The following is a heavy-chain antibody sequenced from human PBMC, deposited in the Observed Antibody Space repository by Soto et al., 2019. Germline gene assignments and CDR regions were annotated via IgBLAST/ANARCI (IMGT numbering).Heavy chain of an antibody. D-gene: IGHD1-7*01. CDR3: ARRHSTGTTIGFDP. J-gene: IGHJ5*02. Sequence: PSETLSLTCAVYGGSFSGYYWSWIRQPPGKGLEWIGEINHSGSTNYNPSLKSRVTISVDTSKNQFSLKLSSVTAADTAVYYCARRHSTGTTIGFDPWGQGTLVTVSS. V-gene: IGHV4-34*01. CDR1: GGSFSGYY. CDR2: INHSGST.